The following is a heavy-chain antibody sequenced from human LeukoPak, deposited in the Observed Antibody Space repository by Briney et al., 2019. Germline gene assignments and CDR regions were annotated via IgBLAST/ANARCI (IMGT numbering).Heavy chain of an antibody. CDR3: ARVGVDYSGNIIKYYFDY. V-gene: IGHV4-38-2*02. CDR2: IYHSGST. J-gene: IGHJ4*02. Sequence: PSETLSLTCTVSGYSISSGYYWGWIRQPPGKGLAWIGSIYHSGSTYYNPSLKSRVTISVDTSKNQFSLKLSPVIAADTAVYYCARVGVDYSGNIIKYYFDYWGQGTLVTVSS. D-gene: IGHD4-23*01. CDR1: GYSISSGYY.